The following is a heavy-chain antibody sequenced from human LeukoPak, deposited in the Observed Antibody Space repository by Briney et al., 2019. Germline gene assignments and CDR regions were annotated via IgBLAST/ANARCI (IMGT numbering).Heavy chain of an antibody. CDR2: IKQDGSEK. CDR3: ARTPSMWPDAFDI. V-gene: IGHV3-7*03. CDR1: GFTFSSYW. J-gene: IGHJ3*02. D-gene: IGHD2/OR15-2a*01. Sequence: PGGSLRLSCAASGFTFSSYWMSWVRQAPGKGLEWVANIKQDGSEKYYVDSVKGQFTISRDNAKNSLYLQMNSLGAEDTAVYYCARTPSMWPDAFDIWGQGTMVTVSS.